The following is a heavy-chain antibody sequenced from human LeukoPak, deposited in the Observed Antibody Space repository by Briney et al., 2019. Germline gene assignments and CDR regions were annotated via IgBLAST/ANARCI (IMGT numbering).Heavy chain of an antibody. CDR1: GFTVSNNY. V-gene: IGHV3-66*02. CDR2: IYSGGSI. CDR3: ARSLQVYCSGPSCPLGY. Sequence: GGSLRLSCAASGFTVSNNYMTWVRQAPGRGLEWVSVIYSGGSIYYADSVKGRFTISRDNSKNTLYLQMNSLRAEDTAVYYCARSLQVYCSGPSCPLGYWGQGTLVTVSS. J-gene: IGHJ4*02. D-gene: IGHD2-2*01.